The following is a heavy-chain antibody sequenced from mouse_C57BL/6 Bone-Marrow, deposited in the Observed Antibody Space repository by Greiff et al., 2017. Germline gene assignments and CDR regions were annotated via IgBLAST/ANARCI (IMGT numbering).Heavy chain of an antibody. CDR3: ASPPIGYDGYYAY. Sequence: QVQLQQPGAELVKPGASVKMSCKASGYTFTSYWITWVKQRPGQGLEWIGDIYPGSGSTNYNEKFKSKATLTVDKSSSTAYIELSSLTSADSAVDCGASPPIGYDGYYAYWGQGTLVTVSA. CDR1: GYTFTSYW. CDR2: IYPGSGST. D-gene: IGHD2-3*01. V-gene: IGHV1-55*01. J-gene: IGHJ3*01.